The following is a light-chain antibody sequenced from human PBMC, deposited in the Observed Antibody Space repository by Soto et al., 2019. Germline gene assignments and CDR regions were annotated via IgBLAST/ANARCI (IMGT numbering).Light chain of an antibody. CDR2: WAS. J-gene: IGKJ2*01. CDR1: QSVLYSSNNKDY. Sequence: DIVMTQSPDSLAVSLGERATINCKSSQSVLYSSNNKDYLAWYQQKPGQPPKLLIYWASTRESGVPDRFSGSGSGTDFTFTISSLQAEDVAVYYCHQYYSTPHTFGQGTKLEIK. CDR3: HQYYSTPHT. V-gene: IGKV4-1*01.